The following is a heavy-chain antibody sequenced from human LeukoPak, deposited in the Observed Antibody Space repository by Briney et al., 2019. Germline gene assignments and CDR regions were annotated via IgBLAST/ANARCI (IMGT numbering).Heavy chain of an antibody. J-gene: IGHJ5*02. D-gene: IGHD3-3*01. CDR2: IKHDGSEK. CDR1: GFTFSSYW. Sequence: GGSLRLSCAASGFTFSSYWMSWVRQAPGKGLEWVANIKHDGSEKYYVDSVKGRFTISRDNAKNSLYLQMNSLRAEDTAVYYCAKPIYDFWSGYSSGANWFDPWGQGTLVTVSS. CDR3: AKPIYDFWSGYSSGANWFDP. V-gene: IGHV3-7*01.